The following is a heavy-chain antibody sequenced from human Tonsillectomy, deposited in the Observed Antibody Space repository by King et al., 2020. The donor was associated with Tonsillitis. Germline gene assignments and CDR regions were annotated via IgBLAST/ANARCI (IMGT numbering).Heavy chain of an antibody. CDR3: AKEGGAQFCSSASCSADY. V-gene: IGHV3-30*18. CDR1: GFTFSDCG. Sequence: VQLVESGGGVVQPGRSLRLSCAASGFTFSDCGMHWVRQAPGKGLDGVASISYDGSDKDYGDSVRGRFTISRDNSRNTLYLQVNSLRADDTAVYYCAKEGGAQFCSSASCSADYWGQGTLVTVSS. D-gene: IGHD2-2*01. CDR2: ISYDGSDK. J-gene: IGHJ4*02.